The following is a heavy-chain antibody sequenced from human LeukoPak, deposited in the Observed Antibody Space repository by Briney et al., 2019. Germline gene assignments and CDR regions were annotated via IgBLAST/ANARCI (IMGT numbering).Heavy chain of an antibody. CDR2: ISGSGDST. V-gene: IGHV3-23*01. J-gene: IGHJ4*02. D-gene: IGHD6-19*01. CDR3: AKMPVSYSSGWSTFDY. CDR1: GFTFGSYA. Sequence: GGSLRLSCAASGFTFGSYAMSWVRQAPGKGLEWVSGISGSGDSTYYADSVKGRFTISRDNSKNTLYLRMNSLRAEDTAVYYCAKMPVSYSSGWSTFDYWGQGNLVTVSS.